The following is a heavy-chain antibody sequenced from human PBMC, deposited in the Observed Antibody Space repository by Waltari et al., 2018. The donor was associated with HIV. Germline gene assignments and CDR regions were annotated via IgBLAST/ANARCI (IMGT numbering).Heavy chain of an antibody. V-gene: IGHV3-48*02. CDR3: ARGKATEAGLDY. CDR1: GFTFSSYS. CDR2: FSSSSSTI. Sequence: EVQLVESGGGLVQPGGSLRLSCAASGFTFSSYSMNWVRQAPGKGLEWVSNFSSSSSTIYYADSVKGRVTISRDNAKNSLYLQMNSLRDEDTAVYYCARGKATEAGLDYWGQGTLVTVSS. D-gene: IGHD1-26*01. J-gene: IGHJ4*02.